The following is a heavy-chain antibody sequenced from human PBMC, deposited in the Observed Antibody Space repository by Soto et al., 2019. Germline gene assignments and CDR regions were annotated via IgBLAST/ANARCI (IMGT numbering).Heavy chain of an antibody. V-gene: IGHV4-59*08. CDR2: IDYRGNI. J-gene: IGHJ4*02. D-gene: IGHD2-15*01. CDR1: GGSISTNY. CDR3: ARRVHCTGGNCYGNYFDS. Sequence: PSETLSLTCTVSGGSISTNYWSWIRQSPDKGLEWIGYIDYRGNIDYNPSLKSRVTISVDTSKNQFSLKLYSVTAADTAVYYCARRVHCTGGNCYGNYFDSWGQGTLVTVSS.